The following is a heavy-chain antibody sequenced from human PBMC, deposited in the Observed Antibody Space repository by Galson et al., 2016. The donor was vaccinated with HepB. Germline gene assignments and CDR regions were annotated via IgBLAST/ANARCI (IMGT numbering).Heavy chain of an antibody. V-gene: IGHV1-69*13. J-gene: IGHJ4*02. D-gene: IGHD1-26*01. CDR1: GGTFSSYS. Sequence: SVKVSCKASGGTFSSYSINWVRQAPGQGLEWMGGIIPIFNITNYAQKFQGRVTITADESTSTAYMELGSLRSDDTAVYFCARKPFVGATGYFDYWGQGTLVTVSS. CDR3: ARKPFVGATGYFDY. CDR2: IIPIFNIT.